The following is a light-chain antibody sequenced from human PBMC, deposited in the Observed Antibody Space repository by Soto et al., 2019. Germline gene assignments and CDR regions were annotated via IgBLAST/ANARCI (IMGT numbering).Light chain of an antibody. V-gene: IGLV2-14*03. CDR1: SSDVGGYNH. J-gene: IGLJ2*01. Sequence: QSALTQPASVSGSPGQSITISCTGTSSDVGGYNHVSWYQQHPGKAPKLMIYDVTDRPSGVSNRFSGSKSGNKASLAISGLQAEDEADYYCNSYTSTNTLVFGGGTKVTVL. CDR2: DVT. CDR3: NSYTSTNTLV.